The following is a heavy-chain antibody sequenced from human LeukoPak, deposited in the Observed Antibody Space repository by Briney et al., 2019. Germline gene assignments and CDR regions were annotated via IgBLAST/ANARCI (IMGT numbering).Heavy chain of an antibody. D-gene: IGHD2-2*01. CDR2: IIPIFGTA. J-gene: IGHJ6*03. V-gene: IGHV1-69*01. Sequence: GASVKLSCKASGGTFSSYAISWVRQAPGQGLEWMGGIIPIFGTANYAQKFQGRVTITADESTSTAYMELSSLRSEDTAVYHCAIDHSLGYQLLWGGGAGYYYYMDVWGKGNTVTVSS. CDR3: AIDHSLGYQLLWGGGAGYYYYMDV. CDR1: GGTFSSYA.